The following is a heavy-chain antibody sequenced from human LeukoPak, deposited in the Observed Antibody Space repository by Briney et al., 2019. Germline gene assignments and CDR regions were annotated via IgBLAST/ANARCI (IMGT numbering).Heavy chain of an antibody. CDR2: IYYSVST. J-gene: IGHJ5*02. CDR1: GASISSYY. V-gene: IGHV4-59*01. D-gene: IGHD1-1*01. CDR3: ARHSTHGTKLNWFDA. Sequence: PSETLSLTCTVSGASISSYYWSWIRHPPGKGLEWIGYIYYSVSTNYNPSLKSRFPISVDTSKTQLSLRLSSVTAADTAVYYCARHSTHGTKLNWFDAWSQGTLVTVSS.